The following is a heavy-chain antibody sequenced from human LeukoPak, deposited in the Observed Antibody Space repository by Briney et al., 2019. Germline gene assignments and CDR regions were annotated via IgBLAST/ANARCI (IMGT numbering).Heavy chain of an antibody. J-gene: IGHJ4*02. V-gene: IGHV4-39*01. Sequence: KASETPSLTCTVSGGSISSSNYYWGWIRQPPGKGLEWIGNIYYSGSTYYNPSLKSRVTISVDTSKNQFSLKLSSVTAADTAVYYCARRPPSYPPVDWGQGTLVTVSS. CDR3: ARRPPSYPPVD. CDR1: GGSISSSNYY. CDR2: IYYSGST. D-gene: IGHD2-15*01.